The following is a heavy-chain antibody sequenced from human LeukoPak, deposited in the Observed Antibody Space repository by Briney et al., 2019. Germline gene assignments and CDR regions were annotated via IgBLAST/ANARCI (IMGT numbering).Heavy chain of an antibody. D-gene: IGHD3-22*01. J-gene: IGHJ4*02. V-gene: IGHV4-4*02. Sequence: SETLSLTCAVSGGSISSSNWWSWVRQPPGKGLEWIGEIYHSGSTNYNPSLKSRVTISVDKSKNQFSLKLSSVTAADTAVYYCARAGVPSSGYYYVDYWGQGTLVTVSS. CDR2: IYHSGST. CDR3: ARAGVPSSGYYYVDY. CDR1: GGSISSSNW.